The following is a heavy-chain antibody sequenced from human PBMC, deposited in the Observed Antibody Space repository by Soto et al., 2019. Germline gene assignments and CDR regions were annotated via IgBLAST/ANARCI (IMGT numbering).Heavy chain of an antibody. Sequence: SETLSLTCTVSGGSISSNYWTWIRQPPGKGLEWIGYVYNSGSTNYNPSLKSRVTISEDTSKSQFSLKVNSMTAADTAVYYCVRYRREAVAGYTLDNWGQGILVTVS. CDR2: VYNSGST. V-gene: IGHV4-59*01. D-gene: IGHD6-13*01. CDR3: VRYRREAVAGYTLDN. J-gene: IGHJ4*02. CDR1: GGSISSNY.